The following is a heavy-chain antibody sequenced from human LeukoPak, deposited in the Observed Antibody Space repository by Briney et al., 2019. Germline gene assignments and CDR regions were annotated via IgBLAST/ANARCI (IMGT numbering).Heavy chain of an antibody. V-gene: IGHV3-30-3*01. J-gene: IGHJ6*02. CDR2: ISYDGSNK. CDR1: GFTFTTYW. D-gene: IGHD3-10*01. Sequence: GGSLRLSCAASGFTFTTYWMHWVRQAPGKGLEWVAVISYDGSNKYYADSVKGRFTISRDNSKNTLYLQMNSLRAEDTAVYYCARDCSPITDIYYYYGMDVWGQGTTVTVSS. CDR3: ARDCSPITDIYYYYGMDV.